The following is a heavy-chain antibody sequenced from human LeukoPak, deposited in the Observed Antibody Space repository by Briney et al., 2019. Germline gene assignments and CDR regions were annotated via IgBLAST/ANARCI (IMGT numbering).Heavy chain of an antibody. V-gene: IGHV3-53*01. Sequence: GGSLRLSCVASGFTVSSNYMSWVRQAPGKGLEWVSVIYSGGSTYYAGSVKGRFTISRDNSKNTLYLQMNSLRAEDTAVYYCASGSGSYRTPYYYMDVWGTGTTVTVSS. CDR2: IYSGGST. CDR1: GFTVSSNY. D-gene: IGHD3-10*01. CDR3: ASGSGSYRTPYYYMDV. J-gene: IGHJ6*03.